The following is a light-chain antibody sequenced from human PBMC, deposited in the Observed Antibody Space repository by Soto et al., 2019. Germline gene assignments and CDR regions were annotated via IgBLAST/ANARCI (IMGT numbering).Light chain of an antibody. CDR3: QQYYRPWT. CDR1: QSVLYSSNNKNY. J-gene: IGKJ1*01. CDR2: WAS. V-gene: IGKV4-1*01. Sequence: DIVMTQSPDSLAVSLGERATINCKSSQSVLYSSNNKNYFAWYQQKPGQPPKLLIYWASTREAWVPDRFSGSGSVTDFTLTISSLQAEDVAVYYCQQYYRPWTFGQGTKVEIK.